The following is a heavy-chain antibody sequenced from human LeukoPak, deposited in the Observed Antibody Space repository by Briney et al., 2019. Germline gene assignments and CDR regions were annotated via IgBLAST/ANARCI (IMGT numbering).Heavy chain of an antibody. CDR3: ARDALSYGTTFHHFDY. D-gene: IGHD1-7*01. CDR2: IIPIFGTA. CDR1: GGTFSSYA. Sequence: SVKVSCKASGGTFSSYAISWVRQAPGQGLEWMGGIIPIFGTANYAQKFQGRVTITTDESTSTAYMELSSLRSEDTAVYYCARDALSYGTTFHHFDYWGPGTLVTVSS. V-gene: IGHV1-69*05. J-gene: IGHJ4*02.